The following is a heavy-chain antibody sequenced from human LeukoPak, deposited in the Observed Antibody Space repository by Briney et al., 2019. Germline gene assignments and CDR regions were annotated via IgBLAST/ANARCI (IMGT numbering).Heavy chain of an antibody. V-gene: IGHV3-23*01. D-gene: IGHD4-17*01. CDR3: AKDYGDFGFSTYFDY. CDR1: GFTFSSYA. CDR2: ISGSGGST. J-gene: IGHJ4*02. Sequence: PGGSLRLSCAASGFTFSSYAMSWVRQAPGKGLEWVSAISGSGGSTYYADSVKGRFTISRDNSKNTLYLQMNSLRAEDTALYYCAKDYGDFGFSTYFDYWGQGTLVTVSS.